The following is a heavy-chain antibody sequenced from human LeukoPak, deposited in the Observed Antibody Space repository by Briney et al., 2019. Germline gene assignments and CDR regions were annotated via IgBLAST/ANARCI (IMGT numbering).Heavy chain of an antibody. Sequence: PSETLSLTCIVSGGSISSISSDNYHWGWIRQPPGKGLEWIGSIYYSGSTYYNPSLKSRVTISVDTSKNQFSLKLSSVTAADTALYYCAREMGVVTAHGIDVWGQGTTVTVSS. V-gene: IGHV4-39*02. J-gene: IGHJ6*02. CDR1: GGSISSISSDNYH. CDR2: IYYSGST. D-gene: IGHD4-23*01. CDR3: AREMGVVTAHGIDV.